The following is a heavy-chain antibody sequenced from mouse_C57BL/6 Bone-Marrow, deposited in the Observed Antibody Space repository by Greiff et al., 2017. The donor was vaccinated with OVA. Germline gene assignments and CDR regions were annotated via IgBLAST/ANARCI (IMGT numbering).Heavy chain of an antibody. Sequence: VKLMESGPELVKPGASVKISCKASGYAFSSSWMNWVKQRPGKGLEWIGRIYPGDGDTNYNGKFKGKATLTADKSSSTAYMQLSSLTSEDSAVYFCARRGYYGNYWYFDVWGTGTTVIVSS. CDR1: GYAFSSSW. V-gene: IGHV1-82*01. CDR3: ARRGYYGNYWYFDV. D-gene: IGHD2-1*01. J-gene: IGHJ1*03. CDR2: IYPGDGDT.